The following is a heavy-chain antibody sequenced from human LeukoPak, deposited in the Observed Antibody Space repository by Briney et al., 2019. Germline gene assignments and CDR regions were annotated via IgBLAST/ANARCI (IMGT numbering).Heavy chain of an antibody. CDR3: ARTSIATIKQHFDY. D-gene: IGHD5-24*01. J-gene: IGHJ4*02. Sequence: ASVKVSCKASGYTFTSYGISWVRQAPGQGLEWMGWISAYNGNTNYAQKLQGRVTMTTDTSTSTAYMELRSLRSDDTAVYYCARTSIATIKQHFDYWGQGTLVTVPS. CDR2: ISAYNGNT. CDR1: GYTFTSYG. V-gene: IGHV1-18*01.